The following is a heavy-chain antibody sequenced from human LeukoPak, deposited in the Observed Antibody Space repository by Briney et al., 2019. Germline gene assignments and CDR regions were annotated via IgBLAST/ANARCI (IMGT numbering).Heavy chain of an antibody. D-gene: IGHD2-15*01. V-gene: IGHV3-7*01. CDR3: ARERSVVVAATCFDY. J-gene: IGHJ4*02. CDR1: GFTFSSYW. CDR2: IKQDGSEK. Sequence: PGGSLRLSCAASGFTFSSYWMSWVRQAAGKGLEWVANIKQDGSEKYYVDSVKGRFTISRDNAKNSLYLQMNSLRAEDTAVYYCARERSVVVAATCFDYWGQGTLVTVSS.